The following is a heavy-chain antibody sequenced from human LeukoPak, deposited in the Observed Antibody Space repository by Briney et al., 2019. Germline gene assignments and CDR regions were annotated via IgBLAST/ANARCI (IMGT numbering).Heavy chain of an antibody. D-gene: IGHD4-17*01. Sequence: ASVKVSCKASGSTFTGYYMHWVRQAPGQGLEWMGWINPNSGGTNYAQKFQGGVTMTRDTSISTAYMELSRLRSDDTAVYYCARVHSTVTTLGYWGEGTLVTVSS. V-gene: IGHV1-2*02. CDR3: ARVHSTVTTLGY. CDR2: INPNSGGT. CDR1: GSTFTGYY. J-gene: IGHJ4*02.